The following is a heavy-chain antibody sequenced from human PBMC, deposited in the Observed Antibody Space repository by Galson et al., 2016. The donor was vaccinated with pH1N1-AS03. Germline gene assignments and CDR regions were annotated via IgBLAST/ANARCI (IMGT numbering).Heavy chain of an antibody. D-gene: IGHD1-7*01. CDR1: GFIFSAYP. Sequence: SLRLSCAASGFIFSAYPMNWVRQAPGKGLEWVSFIGTSSTYIYYADSVKGRFTISRDNTKKSLYLQLNSLRAEDTGIYYCARDRGWNYGGLDLWGQGTLVTVSS. V-gene: IGHV3-21*01. CDR2: IGTSSTYI. CDR3: ARDRGWNYGGLDL. J-gene: IGHJ5*02.